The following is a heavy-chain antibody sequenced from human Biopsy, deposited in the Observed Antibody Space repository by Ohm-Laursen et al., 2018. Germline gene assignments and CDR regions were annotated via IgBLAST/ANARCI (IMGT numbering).Heavy chain of an antibody. CDR2: IIPSLGAA. V-gene: IGHV1-69*13. CDR3: ARGPHSGSHSCFDY. Sequence: GASVKVSCKASGGTFINYAITWVRQAPGQGLEWMGGIIPSLGAANYAQLFQGRVTITADESTSTSYMELSSLTSEDTAIYYCARGPHSGSHSCFDYWGRGTLVTVSS. D-gene: IGHD1-26*01. J-gene: IGHJ4*02. CDR1: GGTFINYA.